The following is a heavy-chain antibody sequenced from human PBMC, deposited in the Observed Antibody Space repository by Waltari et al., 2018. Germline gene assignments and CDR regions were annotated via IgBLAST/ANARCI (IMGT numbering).Heavy chain of an antibody. CDR1: GGSFSGYY. CDR2: INHSGST. CDR3: ARGRVKGYFQH. Sequence: QVQLQQWGAGLLKPSETLSLTCAVYGGSFSGYYWSWIRQPPGKGLEWIGEINHSGSTNYNPSLKSRVTISVDTSKNQFSLKLSSVTAADTAVYYCARGRVKGYFQHWGQGTLVIVSS. J-gene: IGHJ1*01. V-gene: IGHV4-34*01.